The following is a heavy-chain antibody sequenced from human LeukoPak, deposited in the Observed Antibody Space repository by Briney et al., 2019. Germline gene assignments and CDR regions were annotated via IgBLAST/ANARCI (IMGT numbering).Heavy chain of an antibody. V-gene: IGHV4-59*08. J-gene: IGHJ5*02. CDR2: IYYSGST. CDR1: GGSISSYY. D-gene: IGHD3-10*01. CDR3: GRHVSTMVRFNWFDP. Sequence: SETLSLTCTVSGGSISSYYWSWIRQPPGKGLEWIGYIYYSGSTNYNPSLKSRVTISVDASKNQFSLKLSSVTAADTAVYYCGRHVSTMVRFNWFDPWDQGTLVTVSS.